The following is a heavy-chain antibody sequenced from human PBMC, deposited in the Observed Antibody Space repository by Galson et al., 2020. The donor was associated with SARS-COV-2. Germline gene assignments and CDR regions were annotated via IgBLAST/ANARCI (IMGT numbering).Heavy chain of an antibody. J-gene: IGHJ4*02. V-gene: IGHV3-43D*04. CDR1: GFTFDDYA. Sequence: GESLKISCAASGFTFDDYAMHWVRQVPGKGLEWVSLISWDGGSTYYADSVKGRFTTSRDNSKNSLYLQMSSLRAEDTALYYCAKDIRLYGSGSYYNALDYWGQGTLVTVSS. CDR2: ISWDGGST. CDR3: AKDIRLYGSGSYYNALDY. D-gene: IGHD3-10*01.